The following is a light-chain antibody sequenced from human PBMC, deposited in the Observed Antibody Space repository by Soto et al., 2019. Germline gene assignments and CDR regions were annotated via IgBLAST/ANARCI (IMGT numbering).Light chain of an antibody. Sequence: QSALTQPDSVSGSPGQSITISCTGTSSDVGGYNFVSGYQHRPGKAPQLIIYDVDDRPSGVSDRFSGSRSGNTASLTISGLQAEDEVNYYCTSYTTRSTVVFGGGTKLTVL. V-gene: IGLV2-14*03. CDR1: SSDVGGYNF. J-gene: IGLJ2*01. CDR2: DVD. CDR3: TSYTTRSTVV.